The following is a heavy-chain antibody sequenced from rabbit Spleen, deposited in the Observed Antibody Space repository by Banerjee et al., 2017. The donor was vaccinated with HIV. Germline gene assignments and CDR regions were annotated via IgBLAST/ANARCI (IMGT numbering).Heavy chain of an antibody. CDR3: ARHYTGGGGYIFGL. Sequence: QSLEESGGGLVQPEGSLTLTCTASGFSFSSIYDMWWVRQAPGKGLEWIGCIDGSSGSTWYASWAKGRFTISKTSSTTVTLQMTSLTAADTATYFCARHYTGGGGYIFGLWGPGTLVTVS. D-gene: IGHD1-1*01. CDR2: IDGSSGST. CDR1: GFSFSSIYD. J-gene: IGHJ4*01. V-gene: IGHV1S40*01.